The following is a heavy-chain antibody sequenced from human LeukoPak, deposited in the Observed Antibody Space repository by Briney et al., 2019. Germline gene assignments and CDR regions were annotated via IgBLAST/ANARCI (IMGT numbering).Heavy chain of an antibody. CDR2: ISRSSSYI. J-gene: IGHJ4*02. V-gene: IGHV3-21*01. Sequence: GGSLRLSCAASGFTFSSYSMNWVRQAPGKGLEWVSSISRSSSYIYYADSVKGRFTISRGNAKNSLYLQMNSLRAEDTAIYYCARDETYDYESNGYLDFWGQGTVVTVSS. D-gene: IGHD3-22*01. CDR1: GFTFSSYS. CDR3: ARDETYDYESNGYLDF.